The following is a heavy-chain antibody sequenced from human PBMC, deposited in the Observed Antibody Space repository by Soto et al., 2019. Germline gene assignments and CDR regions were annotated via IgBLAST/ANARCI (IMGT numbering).Heavy chain of an antibody. CDR3: ARVGPNIYGGSWNNYFDY. J-gene: IGHJ4*02. CDR1: GYTFSNYG. CDR2: NT. D-gene: IGHD1-1*01. Sequence: QVQLVQSGAEVKEPGASVKISCKTSGYTFSNYGVTWVRQAPGQGLEWIGCNTDYAQKFQGTVTMTRDTSTSTAYLEVRSLKSDDTAVYYCARVGPNIYGGSWNNYFDYGGQGTLVTVSS. V-gene: IGHV1-18*01.